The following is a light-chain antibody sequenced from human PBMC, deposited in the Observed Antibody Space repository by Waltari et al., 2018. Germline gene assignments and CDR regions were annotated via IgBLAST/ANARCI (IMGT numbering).Light chain of an antibody. CDR2: EDN. CDR1: SDSIASDH. V-gene: IGLV6-57*03. Sequence: NSLLTQPLSLSEPPGKTVTISCTRTSDSIASDHVQWSQLRPGSAPTTVIFEDNQRPAGVPDRFSASIDTSSNSASLTISGLKTEDEALYYCQSYDSDEGVVFGGGTKLTVL. CDR3: QSYDSDEGVV. J-gene: IGLJ2*01.